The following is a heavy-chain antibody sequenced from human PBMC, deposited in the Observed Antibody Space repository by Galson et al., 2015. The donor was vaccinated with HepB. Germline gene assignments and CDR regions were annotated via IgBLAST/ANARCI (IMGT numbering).Heavy chain of an antibody. CDR1: GFTFDDYA. V-gene: IGHV3-9*01. CDR3: TRAFDI. Sequence: SLRLSCAASGFTFDDYAMHWVRQAPGKGLEWVSGISRNSGTIGYADSVKGRFTISRDNAKNSLYLQMNSLRAEDTALYYCTRAFDIWGQGTMVIVSS. CDR2: ISRNSGTI. J-gene: IGHJ3*02.